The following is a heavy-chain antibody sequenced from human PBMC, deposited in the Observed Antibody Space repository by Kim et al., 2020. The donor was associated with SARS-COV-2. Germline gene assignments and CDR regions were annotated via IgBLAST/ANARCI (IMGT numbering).Heavy chain of an antibody. Sequence: TGYAHSVKGRFTISSDNAKKSLYLHMNGLRVEDTALYYCVRGYVGGPFDLWCQGSLVTVSS. D-gene: IGHD3-10*01. V-gene: IGHV3-20*03. CDR3: VRGYVGGPFDL. J-gene: IGHJ4*02. CDR2: T.